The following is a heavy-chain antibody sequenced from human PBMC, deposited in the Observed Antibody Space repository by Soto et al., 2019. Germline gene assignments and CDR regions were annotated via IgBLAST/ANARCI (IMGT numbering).Heavy chain of an antibody. V-gene: IGHV2-5*02. CDR1: GFSRSTDAVG. CDR2: IYWDDDK. CDR3: ARAKYSSSSFDY. Sequence: SGPTLVNPTQTLTLTCTFSGFSRSTDAVGVGWIRQPPGKALDWLAVIYWDDDKRYSPSLKSRLTITKDTSKNQVLLTMTNMDPVDTATYFCARAKYSSSSFDYWGQGALVTVSS. D-gene: IGHD6-6*01. J-gene: IGHJ4*02.